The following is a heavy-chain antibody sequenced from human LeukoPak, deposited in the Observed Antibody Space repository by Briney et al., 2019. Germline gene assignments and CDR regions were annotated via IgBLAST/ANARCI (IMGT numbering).Heavy chain of an antibody. V-gene: IGHV1-2*02. CDR1: GYTFTDYY. Sequence: ASVKVSCKASGYTFTDYYMLWVRQAPGQGLEWMGWINPNSGGTNYAQKFQGRVTMTRDTSISTAYMELSRLRSEDTAVYYCARGVSYDSSGYWINYFDYWGRGTLVTVSS. CDR3: ARGVSYDSSGYWINYFDY. CDR2: INPNSGGT. D-gene: IGHD3-22*01. J-gene: IGHJ4*02.